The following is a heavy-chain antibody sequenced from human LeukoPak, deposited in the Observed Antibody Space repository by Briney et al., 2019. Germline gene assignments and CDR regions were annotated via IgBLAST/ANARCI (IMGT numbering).Heavy chain of an antibody. CDR2: INPSGGGT. J-gene: IGHJ4*02. D-gene: IGHD6-13*01. V-gene: IGHV1-46*01. CDR1: GYTFTSYY. Sequence: ASVKVSCKASGYTFTSYYMHWVRQAPGQGLEWMGIINPSGGGTSYAQKFQGRVTMTRDTSTSTVYMELSSLRSEDTAVYYCARVIAAAALDYWGQGTLVTVSS. CDR3: ARVIAAAALDY.